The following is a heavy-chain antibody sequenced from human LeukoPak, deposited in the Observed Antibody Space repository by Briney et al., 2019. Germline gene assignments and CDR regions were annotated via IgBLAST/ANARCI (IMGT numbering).Heavy chain of an antibody. V-gene: IGHV4-39*02. CDR3: ARHSGSGSLSRPFDP. CDR2: VYYTGST. J-gene: IGHJ5*02. Sequence: SETLSLTCTVSGVSVTSGTFYWAWLRQPPGKGLEWIATVYYTGSTYYNPSLKRRVTISMDTSKTHFSLQLRSVVAPDTAVYYCARHSGSGSLSRPFDPWGQGTLVTVSS. D-gene: IGHD3-10*01. CDR1: GVSVTSGTFY.